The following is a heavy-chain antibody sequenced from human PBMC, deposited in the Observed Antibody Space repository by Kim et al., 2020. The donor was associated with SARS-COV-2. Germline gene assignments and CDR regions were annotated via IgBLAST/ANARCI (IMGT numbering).Heavy chain of an antibody. CDR2: IYYSGST. V-gene: IGHV4-59*13. CDR3: ARDYDIYAFDI. J-gene: IGHJ3*02. Sequence: SETLSLTCTVSGGSISSYYWSWIRQPRGKGLEWIGYIYYSGSTNYNPSLKSRVTISVDTSKNQFSLKLSSVTAADTAVYYCARDYDIYAFDIWGQGTMVTVSS. D-gene: IGHD3-9*01. CDR1: GGSISSYY.